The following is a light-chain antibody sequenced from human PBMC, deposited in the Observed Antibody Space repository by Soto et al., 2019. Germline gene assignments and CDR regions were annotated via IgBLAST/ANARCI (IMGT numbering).Light chain of an antibody. V-gene: IGLV2-11*01. Sequence: QSALTQPRSVSGSPGQSVTISCTGTSSDVVSWYQQRPGKAPKLIIFYVSQRPSGVPDRFSASKSGNTASLTISGLQAEDEADYDCCSSAGGFTWVFGGGTKVTVL. CDR1: SSDV. CDR2: YVS. J-gene: IGLJ3*02. CDR3: CSSAGGFTWV.